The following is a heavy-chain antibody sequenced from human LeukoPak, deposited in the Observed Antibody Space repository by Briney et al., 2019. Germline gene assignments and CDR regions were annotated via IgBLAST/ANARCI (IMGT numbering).Heavy chain of an antibody. CDR3: ARETYYYDSSEDY. Sequence: SETLSLTXAVYGGSFSGYYWSWIRQAPGKGLEWIGEINHSGSTNYNPSLKSRVTISVDTSKNQFSLKLSSVTAADTAVYYCARETYYYDSSEDYWGQGTLVTVSS. V-gene: IGHV4-34*01. J-gene: IGHJ4*02. D-gene: IGHD3-22*01. CDR2: INHSGST. CDR1: GGSFSGYY.